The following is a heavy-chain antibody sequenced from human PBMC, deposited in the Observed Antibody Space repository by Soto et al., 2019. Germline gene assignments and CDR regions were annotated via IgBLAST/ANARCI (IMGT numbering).Heavy chain of an antibody. CDR3: ASRDPGTSVDY. V-gene: IGHV4-4*02. J-gene: IGHJ4*02. CDR1: GGSFTSNNW. Sequence: XGTLSLTCAVSGGSFTSNNWWTCVRQPPGQGLEWIGEIYRTGSTNYNPSLKSRVTISLDKSENQFSLKVTSLTAADTAVYYCASRDPGTSVDYWGQGTLVTVSS. CDR2: IYRTGST. D-gene: IGHD1-7*01.